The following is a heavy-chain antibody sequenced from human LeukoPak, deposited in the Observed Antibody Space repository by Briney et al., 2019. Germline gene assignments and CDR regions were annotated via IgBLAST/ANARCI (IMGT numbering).Heavy chain of an antibody. V-gene: IGHV3-74*01. CDR3: ARVDCSGGSCYFDY. CDR2: INSDGSST. J-gene: IGHJ4*02. CDR1: GFTFSSYW. D-gene: IGHD2-15*01. Sequence: GGSLRLSCAASGFTFSSYWMHWVRQAPGEGLVWVSRINSDGSSTRYADSVKGRFTISRDNAKNTLDLQMSSLRAEDTAVYYCARVDCSGGSCYFDYWGQGTLVTVSS.